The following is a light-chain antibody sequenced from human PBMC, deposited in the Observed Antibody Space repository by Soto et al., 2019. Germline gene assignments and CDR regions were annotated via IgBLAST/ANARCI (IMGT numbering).Light chain of an antibody. CDR1: QSISSY. V-gene: IGKV1-39*01. CDR3: QQSYTTPLT. J-gene: IGKJ4*01. Sequence: DIQMTQSPSSLSASVGDRVTITCRASQSISSYLNWYQEKPGKAPNLLIYAASTLQSVVPSRFSGSGSGTDFTLTIRSLQPEDFATYYCQQSYTTPLTFGGGTKVEIK. CDR2: AAS.